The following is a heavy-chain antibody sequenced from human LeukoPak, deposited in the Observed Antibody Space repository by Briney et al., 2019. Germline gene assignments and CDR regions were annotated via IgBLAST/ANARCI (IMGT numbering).Heavy chain of an antibody. CDR3: TTRIITIFPSTPDY. Sequence: GGSLRLSCAASGFTFSNAWMSWVRQAPGKGLEWVGRIKSKTDGGTTDYAAPVKGRFTISRDDSKNTLYLQMNSLKTEDTAVYYCTTRIITIFPSTPDYWGQGTLVTVSS. D-gene: IGHD3-9*01. J-gene: IGHJ4*02. V-gene: IGHV3-15*01. CDR2: IKSKTDGGTT. CDR1: GFTFSNAW.